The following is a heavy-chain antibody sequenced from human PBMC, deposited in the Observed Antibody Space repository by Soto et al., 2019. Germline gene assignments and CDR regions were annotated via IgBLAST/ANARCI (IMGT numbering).Heavy chain of an antibody. V-gene: IGHV2-5*02. D-gene: IGHD6-6*01. J-gene: IGHJ5*02. CDR1: GFSLSTSGVG. Sequence: QITLKESGPTLVKPTQTLTLTCTFSGFSLSTSGVGVGWIRQPPGKALEWLALIYWDDDKRYSPSLKSRLTINKDVSKNLGVPTMTNIVTVDTATHQCEHIPSFAARHISWFAPWVQGTLVTDST. CDR3: EHIPSFAARHISWFAP. CDR2: IYWDDDK.